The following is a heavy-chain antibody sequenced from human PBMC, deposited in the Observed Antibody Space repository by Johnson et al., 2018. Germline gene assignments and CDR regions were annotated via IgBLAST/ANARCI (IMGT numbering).Heavy chain of an antibody. J-gene: IGHJ4*02. CDR1: GFTFRSYG. V-gene: IGHV3-33*01. CDR3: ARDAYSSSWGGYDS. D-gene: IGHD6-13*01. CDR2: IWNDGSNK. Sequence: VQLVQSGGGVVQPERSLRLSCAVSGFTFRSYGMHWVRQAPGKGLEWVAVIWNDGSNKYYADSVKGRFTISRDTSENTLYLQMNSRRVEDTAIYYCARDAYSSSWGGYDSWGQGTLVTVSS.